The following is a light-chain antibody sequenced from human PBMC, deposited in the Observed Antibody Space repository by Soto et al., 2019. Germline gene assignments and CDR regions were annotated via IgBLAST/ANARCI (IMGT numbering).Light chain of an antibody. J-gene: IGKJ4*01. CDR1: QSVSTN. V-gene: IGKV3-15*01. CDR3: QQYNEWPLT. Sequence: ETVMTQSPATLSVSPGERATLSCGASQSVSTNLAWYQQKPGQVPRLLIYGASTRASDIPARFSGSGSGTEFTPSISSLLYYDFAVYYYQQYNEWPLTFGGGTKVEIE. CDR2: GAS.